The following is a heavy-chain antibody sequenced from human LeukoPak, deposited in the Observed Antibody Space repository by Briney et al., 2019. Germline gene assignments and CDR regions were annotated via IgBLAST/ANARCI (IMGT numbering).Heavy chain of an antibody. CDR2: LDPQNGGT. Sequence: ASVRVSCKASGYIFTAKYIHWVRQAPGQGLEWMGWLDPQNGGTNFAQRFQGRVTMTRDTSINSAYMELSWLTADDTAVYYCARYPREGGNYWGQGSLVTVSS. CDR1: GYIFTAKY. CDR3: ARYPREGGNY. V-gene: IGHV1-2*02. D-gene: IGHD1-26*01. J-gene: IGHJ4*02.